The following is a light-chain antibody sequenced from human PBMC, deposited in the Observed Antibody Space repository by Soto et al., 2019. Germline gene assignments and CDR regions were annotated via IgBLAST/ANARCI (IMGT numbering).Light chain of an antibody. V-gene: IGKV3D-15*01. CDR2: GPS. Sequence: EIVMTQSPATLSVSPGERVTLSCRASQSIRSNLAWYQQQPGQTPRLLIYGPSTRATDIPARFSGSGSGTEFTLTVSSLQSEDFAVYYCQQYNSWPLTFSEGTKVEIK. CDR3: QQYNSWPLT. J-gene: IGKJ4*01. CDR1: QSIRSN.